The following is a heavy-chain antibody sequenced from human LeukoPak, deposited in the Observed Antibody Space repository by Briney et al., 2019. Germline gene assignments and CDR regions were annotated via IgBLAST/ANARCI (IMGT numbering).Heavy chain of an antibody. D-gene: IGHD6-13*01. CDR2: IYSGGST. CDR3: ATGGGNLYSGSWYEQSMDV. CDR1: GFTVSSNY. V-gene: IGHV3-53*04. J-gene: IGHJ6*02. Sequence: GGSLRLSCAASGFTVSSNYMSWVRQAPGKGLEWVSVIYSGGSTYYADSVKGRFTISRHNSKNTLYLQMNSLRAEDTAVYYCATGGGNLYSGSWYEQSMDVWGQGTTVTVSS.